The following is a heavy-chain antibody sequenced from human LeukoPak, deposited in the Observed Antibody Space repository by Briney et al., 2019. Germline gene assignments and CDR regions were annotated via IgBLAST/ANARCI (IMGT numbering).Heavy chain of an antibody. Sequence: GGSLRLSWAASGFTFSSDWMDWVSHAEGEGMVWVAHINNDGTGTTYACSVKGPFTIYRDNAKNTLYLQMNSLTAKDTAVYSCTRESGGSGNYYFDYWGQGTLVTVSS. J-gene: IGHJ4*02. D-gene: IGHD3-10*01. CDR1: GFTFSSDW. CDR2: INNDGTGT. V-gene: IGHV3-74*01. CDR3: TRESGGSGNYYFDY.